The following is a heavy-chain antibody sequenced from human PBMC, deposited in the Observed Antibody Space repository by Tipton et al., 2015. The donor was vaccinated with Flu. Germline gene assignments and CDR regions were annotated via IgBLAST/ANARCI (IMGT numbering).Heavy chain of an antibody. Sequence: TLSLTCTVSGGSVRSGGYCWSWVRQPPGKGLEWIAYDYCNGNTNYNPSLKSRVTIAVDTSRNQFSLKLTSVTAADTAVYFCARDNWGSLDYWGQGILVTVTS. CDR1: GGSVRSGGYC. D-gene: IGHD7-27*01. V-gene: IGHV4-61*08. CDR2: DYCNGNT. J-gene: IGHJ4*02. CDR3: ARDNWGSLDY.